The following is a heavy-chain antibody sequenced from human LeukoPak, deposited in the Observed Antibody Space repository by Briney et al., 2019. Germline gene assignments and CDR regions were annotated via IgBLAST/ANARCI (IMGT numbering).Heavy chain of an antibody. J-gene: IGHJ4*02. V-gene: IGHV3-74*01. D-gene: IGHD6-6*01. CDR1: GFSFSGHW. CDR2: ISPTGSTT. Sequence: GGSLGLSCTASGFSFSGHWMHWARQLPGKGLVWVSRISPTGSTTSYADSVKGRFTVSRDNAKNTLYLQVNNLRAEDTAVYYCARGPNSNWSGLDFWGQGTLLTVSS. CDR3: ARGPNSNWSGLDF.